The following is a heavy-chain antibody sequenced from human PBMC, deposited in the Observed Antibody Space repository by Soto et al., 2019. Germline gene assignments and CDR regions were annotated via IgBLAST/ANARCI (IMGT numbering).Heavy chain of an antibody. V-gene: IGHV4-30-4*01. J-gene: IGHJ6*02. CDR2: IYYSGST. Sequence: SETLSLTCTVSGGSISSGDYYWSWIRQPPGKGLEWIGYIYYSGSTYYNPSLKSRVTISVDTSKNQFSLKLSSVTAADTAVYYCARDTTYYDFLSGPTRTDYYYYGMDVWGQGTTVTVSS. CDR3: ARDTTYYDFLSGPTRTDYYYYGMDV. CDR1: GGSISSGDYY. D-gene: IGHD3-3*01.